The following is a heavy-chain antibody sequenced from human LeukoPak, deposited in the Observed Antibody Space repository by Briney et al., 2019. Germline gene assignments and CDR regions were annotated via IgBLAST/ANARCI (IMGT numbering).Heavy chain of an antibody. V-gene: IGHV4-34*01. CDR1: GGSFSGYY. J-gene: IGHJ3*02. D-gene: IGHD3-3*01. CDR3: ARDGGFWSGQGAFDI. Sequence: SETLSLTCAVYGGSFSGYYWSWIRQPPGKGLEWIGEINHSGSTNYNPSLKSRVTISVDTSKNQFSLKLSSVTAADTAVYYCARDGGFWSGQGAFDIWGQGTMVTVSS. CDR2: INHSGST.